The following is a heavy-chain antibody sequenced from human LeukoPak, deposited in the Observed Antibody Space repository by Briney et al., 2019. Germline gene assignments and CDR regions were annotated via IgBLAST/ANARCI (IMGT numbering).Heavy chain of an antibody. V-gene: IGHV3-74*01. D-gene: IGHD6-19*01. CDR1: GFTFSKYW. J-gene: IGHJ4*02. CDR3: ATKQWLAPPPDS. Sequence: GSLRLSCAASGFTFSKYWMLWVRQAPGKGLESVSRINTDGTVTTYADSVKGRFTVSRDNDDNTMFLQMNSVRDEDTAVYYCATKQWLAPPPDSWGQGTPVTVSS. CDR2: INTDGTVT.